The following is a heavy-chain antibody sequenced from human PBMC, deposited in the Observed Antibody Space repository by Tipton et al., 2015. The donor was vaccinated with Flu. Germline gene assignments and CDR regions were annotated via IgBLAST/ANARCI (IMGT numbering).Heavy chain of an antibody. CDR3: ARHRYSSSSLDSYYDYGMDV. CDR2: IYYSGST. Sequence: TLSLTCTVSGGSISSYYWSWIRQPPGKGLEWIGYIYYSGSTNYNPSLKSRVTISVDTSKNQFSLKLSSVTAADTAVYYCARHRYSSSSLDSYYDYGMDVWGQGTTVTVSS. J-gene: IGHJ6*02. D-gene: IGHD6-6*01. V-gene: IGHV4-59*08. CDR1: GGSISSYY.